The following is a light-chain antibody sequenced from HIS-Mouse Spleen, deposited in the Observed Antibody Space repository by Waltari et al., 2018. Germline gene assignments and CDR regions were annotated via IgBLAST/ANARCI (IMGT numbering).Light chain of an antibody. J-gene: IGLJ1*01. V-gene: IGLV2-18*02. CDR1: SSDVGSYNR. CDR3: SSYTSSSTV. Sequence: QSALTQPPSVSGSPGQSVTISCTGTSSDVGSYNRVSWYQQPPGTAHKLRIYEVSNRPSGVPDRFSGSKSCNTAALTISGLQAEDEADYYCSSYTSSSTVFGTGTKVTVL. CDR2: EVS.